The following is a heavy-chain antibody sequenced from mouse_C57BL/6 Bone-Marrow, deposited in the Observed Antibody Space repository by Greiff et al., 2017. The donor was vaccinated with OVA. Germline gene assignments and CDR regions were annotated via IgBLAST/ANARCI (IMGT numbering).Heavy chain of an antibody. Sequence: VQLKESGAELVKPGASVKLSCTASGFNIKDYYMHWVKQRTEQGLEWIGRIDPEDGDTKYAPKFQGKATITADTSSNTAYLQLSSLTSEDTAVDDCARISTVVARLDYWGQGTTLTVSS. D-gene: IGHD1-1*01. CDR2: IDPEDGDT. CDR3: ARISTVVARLDY. J-gene: IGHJ2*01. CDR1: GFNIKDYY. V-gene: IGHV14-2*01.